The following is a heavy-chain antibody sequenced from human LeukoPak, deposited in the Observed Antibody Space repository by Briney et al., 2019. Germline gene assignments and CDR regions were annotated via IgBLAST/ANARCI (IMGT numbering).Heavy chain of an antibody. Sequence: PGGSLRLSCAASGFTFSSYAMHWVRQAPGKGLEWVAVISYDGSNKYYADSVKGRFTISRDNSKNTLYLQMNSLRAEDTAVYYCARDPGAARLEDYWGQGTLATVSS. CDR2: ISYDGSNK. CDR3: ARDPGAARLEDY. D-gene: IGHD6-6*01. CDR1: GFTFSSYA. J-gene: IGHJ4*02. V-gene: IGHV3-30*04.